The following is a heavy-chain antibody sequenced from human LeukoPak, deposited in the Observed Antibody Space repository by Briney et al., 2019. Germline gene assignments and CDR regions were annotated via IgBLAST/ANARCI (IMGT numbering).Heavy chain of an antibody. Sequence: SEALSLTCTVSGGSISSATYYWSWIRQPPGKGLEWIAFIYYNGITNYNPSLRSRVTISVETSKNQFSLKVSSVTAADTAVYYCARAPGVMTAFDYWGQGALVTVSS. CDR3: ARAPGVMTAFDY. CDR1: GGSISSATYY. CDR2: IYYNGIT. D-gene: IGHD2-21*02. J-gene: IGHJ4*02. V-gene: IGHV4-61*01.